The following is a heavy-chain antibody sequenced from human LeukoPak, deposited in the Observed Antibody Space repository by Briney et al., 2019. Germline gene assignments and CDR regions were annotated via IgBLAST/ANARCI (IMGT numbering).Heavy chain of an antibody. Sequence: GGSLRLSCAASGFTFSSYSMSWVRQAPGKGLEWVSSISGGAASTDYVDSVKGRFTISRDNSKNTLYLQMNSLRAEDTAVYYCAREPTFISSSWYGGAWFDPWGQGTLVTVSS. V-gene: IGHV3-23*01. J-gene: IGHJ5*02. CDR2: ISGGAAST. CDR1: GFTFSSYS. D-gene: IGHD6-13*01. CDR3: AREPTFISSSWYGGAWFDP.